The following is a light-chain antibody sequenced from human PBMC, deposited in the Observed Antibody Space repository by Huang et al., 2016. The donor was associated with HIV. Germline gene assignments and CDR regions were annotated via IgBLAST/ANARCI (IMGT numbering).Light chain of an antibody. CDR1: HDIDDY. J-gene: IGKJ2*01. Sequence: DIQVIQSPSSLSASVGDRVTLACRATHDIDDYLNWYQQKPGKAPKLLISQTSPLQTGVPLRFSGSGSGTDFSFIITDLQPEDVGTYYCQQFESLPHTFGQGTKLEI. V-gene: IGKV1-33*01. CDR2: QTS. CDR3: QQFESLPHT.